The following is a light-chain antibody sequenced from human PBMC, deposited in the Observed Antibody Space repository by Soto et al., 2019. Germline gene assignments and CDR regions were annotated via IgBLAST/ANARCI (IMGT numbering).Light chain of an antibody. J-gene: IGKJ4*01. Sequence: EIVLTQSPGTLSLSPGERTSLSSRASQSISSNSLAWYQQKPGQAPRLVIYGASSRATGTPDRFSGSGSRTDFTLTISRLEPEDFAVYYCHQYATSPLTFGGGTKVDIK. V-gene: IGKV3-20*01. CDR2: GAS. CDR3: HQYATSPLT. CDR1: QSISSNS.